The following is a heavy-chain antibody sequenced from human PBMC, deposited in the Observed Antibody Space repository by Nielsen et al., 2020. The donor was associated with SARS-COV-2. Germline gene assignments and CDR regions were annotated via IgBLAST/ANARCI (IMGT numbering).Heavy chain of an antibody. Sequence: ASVKVSCKATGYIFRTYGISWVRQAPGQGLEWMGWISTYKGNTNYAQKFQGRVTMTADTSTSTAYMELRSLRSDDTAVYYCARDGGSNWNDGFSYYYMDVWGKGTTVTVSS. CDR1: GYIFRTYG. CDR3: ARDGGSNWNDGFSYYYMDV. CDR2: ISTYKGNT. J-gene: IGHJ6*03. D-gene: IGHD1-1*01. V-gene: IGHV1-18*04.